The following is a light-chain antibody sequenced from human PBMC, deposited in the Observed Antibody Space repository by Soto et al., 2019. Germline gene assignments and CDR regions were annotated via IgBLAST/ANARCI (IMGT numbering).Light chain of an antibody. CDR1: QSISFN. CDR2: IAS. Sequence: EIGMTQSPSALSGSAGERVTLSWRASQSISFNLAWYQQKPGQAPRLLIYIASTRTAGIPARFSGSGSGTEFTLTISSLQSEDFAVYYCQQYGGSPTFGEGTRLEIK. J-gene: IGKJ5*01. CDR3: QQYGGSPT. V-gene: IGKV3-15*01.